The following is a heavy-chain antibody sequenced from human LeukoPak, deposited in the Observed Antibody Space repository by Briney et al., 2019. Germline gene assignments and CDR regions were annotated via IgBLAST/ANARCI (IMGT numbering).Heavy chain of an antibody. Sequence: PGGSLRLSCAASGVTFSGSAMHWVRQASGKGREWVGRIRSKANSYATAYAASVKGRFTISRDDSKNKAYLQMNSLKTEDTAVYYCTLFGALAYCGGDCYKFAGWGQGTLVTVSS. CDR3: TLFGALAYCGGDCYKFAG. CDR1: GVTFSGSA. D-gene: IGHD2-21*02. V-gene: IGHV3-73*01. CDR2: IRSKANSYAT. J-gene: IGHJ4*02.